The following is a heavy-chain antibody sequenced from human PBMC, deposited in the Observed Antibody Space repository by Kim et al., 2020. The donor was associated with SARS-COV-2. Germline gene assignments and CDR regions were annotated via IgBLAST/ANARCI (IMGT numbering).Heavy chain of an antibody. V-gene: IGHV4-30-2*05. J-gene: IGHJ4*02. D-gene: IGHD1-1*01. CDR3: ASHLENFDY. Sequence: GTPNGNPSLKSRVTISVDTSKNQFSRKLSSVTAADTAVYYCASHLENFDYWGQGTLVTVSS. CDR2: GTP.